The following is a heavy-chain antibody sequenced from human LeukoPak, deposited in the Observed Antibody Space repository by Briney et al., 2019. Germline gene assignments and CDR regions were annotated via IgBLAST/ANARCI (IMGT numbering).Heavy chain of an antibody. J-gene: IGHJ5*02. CDR2: IIPIFGTA. V-gene: IGHV1-69*13. CDR3: ARDGSYGSGSYFWFDP. D-gene: IGHD3-10*01. CDR1: GGTFNNYG. Sequence: ASVKVSCKASGGTFNNYGISWVRQAPGQGLEWMGEIIPIFGTANYAQKFQGRVTITADEFTSTAYMELSSLRSEGTAVYYCARDGSYGSGSYFWFDPWGQGTLVTVSS.